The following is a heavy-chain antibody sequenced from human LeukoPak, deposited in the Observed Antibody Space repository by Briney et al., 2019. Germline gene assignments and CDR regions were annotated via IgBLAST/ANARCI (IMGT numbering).Heavy chain of an antibody. CDR3: VRQRWDILTGYPDQ. Sequence: PSEPLSLACTVSGGPISSSSYDWGWIRQPPGKGLELNQSIYYSKSTYYNPSLKSRVTRSVDTSTNQYSLKPNSMTAPGTAVHSYVRQRWDILTGYPDQWGQGTLVTVSS. J-gene: IGHJ5*02. CDR2: IYYSKST. D-gene: IGHD3-9*01. V-gene: IGHV4-39*01. CDR1: GGPISSSSYD.